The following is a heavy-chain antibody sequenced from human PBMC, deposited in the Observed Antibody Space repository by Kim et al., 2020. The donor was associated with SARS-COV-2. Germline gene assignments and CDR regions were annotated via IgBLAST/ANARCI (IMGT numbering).Heavy chain of an antibody. V-gene: IGHV4-30-4*01. CDR2: IYYSGST. J-gene: IGHJ4*02. CDR1: GGSISSGDYY. Sequence: SETLSLTCTVSGGSISSGDYYWSWIRQPPGKGLEWIGHIYYSGSTYYNPSLKSRVTISVDTSKNQFSLKLSSVTAADTAVYYCARVRFSITIFGVVTRLFDYWGQGTLVTVSS. CDR3: ARVRFSITIFGVVTRLFDY. D-gene: IGHD3-3*01.